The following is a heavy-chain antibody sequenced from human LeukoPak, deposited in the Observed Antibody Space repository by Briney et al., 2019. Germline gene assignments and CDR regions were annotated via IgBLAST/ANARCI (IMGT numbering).Heavy chain of an antibody. CDR2: IYHSGST. D-gene: IGHD5-24*01. CDR1: GYSISSGYY. V-gene: IGHV4-38-2*02. Sequence: PSETLSLTCTVSGYSISSGYYWGWIRQPPGKGLEWIGSIYHSGSTYYNPSLKGRVTISVDTSKNQFSLKLSSVTAADTAVYYCAREDGYKIIDYWGQGTLVTVSS. CDR3: AREDGYKIIDY. J-gene: IGHJ4*02.